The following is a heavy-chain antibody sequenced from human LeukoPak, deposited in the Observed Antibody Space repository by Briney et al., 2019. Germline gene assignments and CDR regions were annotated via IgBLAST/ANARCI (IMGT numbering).Heavy chain of an antibody. D-gene: IGHD3-9*01. Sequence: GGSLRLSCAASGFTFSSYSMNWVRQAPGKGLEWVSSISSSSSYIYYADSVKGRFTISRDNAKNSLYLQMNSLRAEDTAVYYCARDEWGGGTGYPYYWGQGTLVTVSS. CDR3: ARDEWGGGTGYPYY. V-gene: IGHV3-21*01. CDR2: ISSSSSYI. CDR1: GFTFSSYS. J-gene: IGHJ4*02.